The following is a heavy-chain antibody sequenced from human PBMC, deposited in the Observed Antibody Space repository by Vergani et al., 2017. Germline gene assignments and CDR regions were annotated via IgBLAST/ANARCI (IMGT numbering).Heavy chain of an antibody. V-gene: IGHV4-61*02. Sequence: QVQLQESGPGLVKPSQTLSLTCTVSGGSISSGSYYWSWIRQPAGKGLEWIGRIYTSGSTHYNPSLKSRVTISVDTSKNPFALKLSSVTAADTAVDYCARATLGFGELLSIYYYMDVWGKGTTVTVSS. J-gene: IGHJ6*03. CDR3: ARATLGFGELLSIYYYMDV. D-gene: IGHD3-10*01. CDR2: IYTSGST. CDR1: GGSISSGSYY.